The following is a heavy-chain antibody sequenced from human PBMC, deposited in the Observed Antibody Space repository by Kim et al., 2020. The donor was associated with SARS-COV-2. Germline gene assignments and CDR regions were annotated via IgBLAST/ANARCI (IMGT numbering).Heavy chain of an antibody. V-gene: IGHV1-24*01. J-gene: IGHJ6*02. CDR2: FDPEDGET. CDR1: GYTLSELS. CDR3: ATGVAVAGRSSDYYYYYGMDD. D-gene: IGHD6-19*01. Sequence: ASVKVSCKVSGYTLSELSMHWVRQAPGKGLEWMGGFDPEDGETIYAQKFQGRVTMTEDTSTDTAYMELNSLRSEDTAVYYWATGVAVAGRSSDYYYYYGMDDWGQGTAVTVSS.